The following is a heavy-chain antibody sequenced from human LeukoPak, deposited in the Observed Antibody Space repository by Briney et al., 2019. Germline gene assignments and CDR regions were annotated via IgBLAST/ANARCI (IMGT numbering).Heavy chain of an antibody. CDR3: AKGRIVPAALLDY. CDR2: ISGSDDST. J-gene: IGHJ4*02. CDR1: GFTFSSYA. V-gene: IGHV3-23*01. Sequence: PGGSLRLSCAASGFTFSSYAMKWVRQAPGKGLEWVSAISGSDDSTYYADSVKGRFTISRDTSKNTLYLQMNSLRAEDTAIYYCAKGRIVPAALLDYWGQGTLVTVSS. D-gene: IGHD2-2*01.